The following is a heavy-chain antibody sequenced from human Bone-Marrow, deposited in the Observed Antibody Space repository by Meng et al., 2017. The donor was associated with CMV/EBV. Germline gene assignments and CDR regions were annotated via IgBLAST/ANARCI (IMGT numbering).Heavy chain of an antibody. J-gene: IGHJ4*02. V-gene: IGHV3-43D*03. CDR3: VKDRCSGGSCYHFDY. CDR2: ISWDGGST. Sequence: GESLKISCAASGFTFDDYAIHWVRQAPGKGLEWVSLISWDGGSTYYADSVKGRFTISRDNSKNSLSLQMNSLRAEDTALYYCVKDRCSGGSCYHFDYWGQGTRVTVSS. CDR1: GFTFDDYA. D-gene: IGHD2-15*01.